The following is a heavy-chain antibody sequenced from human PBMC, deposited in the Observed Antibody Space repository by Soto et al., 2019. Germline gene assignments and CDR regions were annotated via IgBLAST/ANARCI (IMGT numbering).Heavy chain of an antibody. V-gene: IGHV5-51*01. D-gene: IGHD3-3*01. CDR3: ARHAYDFWSGHPNPRYYYGMDV. Sequence: PGESLKISCKGSGYSFTNYWIGWVRQMPGKGLEWMGIIYPHDSDTRYSPSFQGQVTISVDKSISTAYLQWSSLKATDTAMYYCARHAYDFWSGHPNPRYYYGMDVWGQGTTVTVSS. CDR1: GYSFTNYW. J-gene: IGHJ6*02. CDR2: IYPHDSDT.